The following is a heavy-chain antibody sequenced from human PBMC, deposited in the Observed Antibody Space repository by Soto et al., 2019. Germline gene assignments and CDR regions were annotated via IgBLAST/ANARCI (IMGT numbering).Heavy chain of an antibody. Sequence: QVQLVQSGAEVKKPGSSVKVSCKASGGTFSSYAISWVRQAPGQGREWRVGIIPIFGTANYAQKFQGRVTIIADESMSTAYMELSSLRSEDTAVYYCARMVTNTIFGVAVHYYYSGMDFWCQGTTVTVSS. V-gene: IGHV1-69*01. D-gene: IGHD3-3*01. CDR2: IIPIFGTA. CDR3: ARMVTNTIFGVAVHYYYSGMDF. J-gene: IGHJ6*02. CDR1: GGTFSSYA.